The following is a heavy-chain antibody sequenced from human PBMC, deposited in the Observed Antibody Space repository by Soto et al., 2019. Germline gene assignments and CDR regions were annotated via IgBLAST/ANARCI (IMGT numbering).Heavy chain of an antibody. CDR2: ISGSGGRT. D-gene: IGHD3-10*01. J-gene: IGHJ4*02. Sequence: EVQLLESGGGLVQPGGSLRLSCAASGFTFSSYAMSWVRQAPGKGLEWVSAISGSGGRTYYADSVTGRFTISRDNSKYPLYLQMNSLSAEDTAVYYCAKDIAGSGSYYNPLDYWGQGALVTVSS. V-gene: IGHV3-23*01. CDR3: AKDIAGSGSYYNPLDY. CDR1: GFTFSSYA.